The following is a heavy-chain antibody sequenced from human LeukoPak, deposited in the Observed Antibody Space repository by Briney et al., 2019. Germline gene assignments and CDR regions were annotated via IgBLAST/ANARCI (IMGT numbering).Heavy chain of an antibody. CDR3: TTDEYCSSTSCHYYFDY. J-gene: IGHJ4*02. V-gene: IGHV3-15*01. Sequence: GGSLRLSCAASGFSVSSNYMSWVRQAPGKGLEWVGRIKSKTDGGTTDYAAPVKGRFTISRDDSKNTLYLQMNSLKTEDTAVYYCTTDEYCSSTSCHYYFDYWGQGTLVTVSS. D-gene: IGHD2-2*01. CDR1: GFSVSSNY. CDR2: IKSKTDGGTT.